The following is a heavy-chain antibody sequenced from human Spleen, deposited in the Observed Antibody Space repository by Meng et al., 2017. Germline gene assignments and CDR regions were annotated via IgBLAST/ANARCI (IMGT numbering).Heavy chain of an antibody. Sequence: GGSLRLSCAASGFTFSSYAMPWVRQAPGKGLEWVAVISYDGSNKYYAASVKGRFTISRDNAKNSLYLQMNSLRAEDTALYYCIKASDVYGYYYYAMDVWGQGTTVTVSS. CDR2: ISYDGSNK. V-gene: IGHV3-30*04. D-gene: IGHD5/OR15-5a*01. CDR1: GFTFSSYA. J-gene: IGHJ6*02. CDR3: IKASDVYGYYYYAMDV.